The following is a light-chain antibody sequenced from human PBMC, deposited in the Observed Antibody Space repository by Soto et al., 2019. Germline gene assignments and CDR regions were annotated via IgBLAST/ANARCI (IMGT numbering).Light chain of an antibody. V-gene: IGLV2-14*01. Sequence: QSALTQPASVSGSPEPSITISCAGTSSDVGSYNYVSWYQQHPGKAPKLMIYQVSDRPSGVSNRFSGSKSGNTASLTISGLQAEDEAYYYCSAYTGSTTAVVFGGGTKVTVL. J-gene: IGLJ2*01. CDR2: QVS. CDR1: SSDVGSYNY. CDR3: SAYTGSTTAVV.